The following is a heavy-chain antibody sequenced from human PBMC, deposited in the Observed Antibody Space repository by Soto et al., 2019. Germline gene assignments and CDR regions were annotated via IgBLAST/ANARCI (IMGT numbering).Heavy chain of an antibody. CDR2: ISYDGSNK. CDR1: GFTFSSYG. Sequence: LRLSCAASGFTFSSYGMHWVRQAPGKGLEWVAVISYDGSNKYYADSVKGRFTISRDNSKNTLYLQMNSLRAEDTAVYYCAKGMLRGYYDSSGQSYYYYGMDVWGQGTTVTVSS. D-gene: IGHD3-22*01. J-gene: IGHJ6*02. V-gene: IGHV3-30*18. CDR3: AKGMLRGYYDSSGQSYYYYGMDV.